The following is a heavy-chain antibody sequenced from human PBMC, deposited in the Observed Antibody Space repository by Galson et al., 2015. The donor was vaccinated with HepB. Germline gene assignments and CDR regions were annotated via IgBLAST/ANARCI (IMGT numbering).Heavy chain of an antibody. CDR1: GGSFSGYY. CDR2: INHSGST. J-gene: IGHJ2*01. V-gene: IGHV4-34*01. Sequence: LSLTCAVYGGSFSGYYWSWIRQPPGKGLEWIGEINHSGSTNYNPSLKSRVTTSVDTSKNQFSLKLSSVTAADTAVYYCARGLIAAQRPRLDWYFDLWGRGTLVTVSS. D-gene: IGHD6-6*01. CDR3: ARGLIAAQRPRLDWYFDL.